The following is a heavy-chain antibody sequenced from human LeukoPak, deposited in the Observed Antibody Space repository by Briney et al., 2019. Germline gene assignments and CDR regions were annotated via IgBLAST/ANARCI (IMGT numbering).Heavy chain of an antibody. V-gene: IGHV4-34*01. J-gene: IGHJ4*02. CDR2: INHSGST. CDR1: GGSFSSYY. Sequence: SETLSLTCTVSGGSFSSYYWSWIRQPPGKGLEWIGEINHSGSTNYNPFLKSRVTISVDTSKNQFSLKLSSVTAADTAVYYCARHQLEYGAGDYWGQGTLVTVSS. CDR3: ARHQLEYGAGDY. D-gene: IGHD1-1*01.